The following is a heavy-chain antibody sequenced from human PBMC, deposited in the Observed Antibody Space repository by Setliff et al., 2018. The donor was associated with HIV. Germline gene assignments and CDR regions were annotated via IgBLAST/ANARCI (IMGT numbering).Heavy chain of an antibody. CDR1: GGSISSDCCY. Sequence: SETLSLTCSVSGGSISSDCCYWGWIRQPPGKGLEWIASIYYSGNTYYMPSLQSRVTISVDMSKNQFSLNLNSVTAADTAVYYCARGQGCGGGCHYAFEMWGQGTMVTVSS. D-gene: IGHD2-21*02. CDR2: IYYSGNT. J-gene: IGHJ3*02. V-gene: IGHV4-39*01. CDR3: ARGQGCGGGCHYAFEM.